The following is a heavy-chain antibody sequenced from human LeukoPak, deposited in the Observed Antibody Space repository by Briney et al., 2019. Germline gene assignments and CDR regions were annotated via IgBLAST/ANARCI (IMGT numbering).Heavy chain of an antibody. V-gene: IGHV4-39*01. CDR2: IYYSGSS. Sequence: SETLSLTCTVSGGSINSSSSYYWGWIRQPPGKGLEWIGSIYYSGSSYYNPSLKSRVTISVDTSKNQFSLKLSSVTAADTAVYYCASLTMLRGLAWFDPWGQGTLVTVSS. CDR1: GGSINSSSSYY. J-gene: IGHJ5*02. D-gene: IGHD3-10*01. CDR3: ASLTMLRGLAWFDP.